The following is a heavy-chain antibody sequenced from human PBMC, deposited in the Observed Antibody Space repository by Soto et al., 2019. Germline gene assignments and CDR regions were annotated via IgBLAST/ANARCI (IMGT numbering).Heavy chain of an antibody. CDR1: GFTFSSYS. CDR3: ARASHYYDSSGYGLDY. V-gene: IGHV3-21*01. Sequence: EVQLVESGGGLVKTGGSLRLSCAASGFTFSSYSMNWVRQAPGKGLEWVSSISSSSSYIYYADSVKGRFTISRDNAKNSLYLQMNSLRAEDTAVYYCARASHYYDSSGYGLDYWGQGTLVTVSS. CDR2: ISSSSSYI. D-gene: IGHD3-22*01. J-gene: IGHJ4*02.